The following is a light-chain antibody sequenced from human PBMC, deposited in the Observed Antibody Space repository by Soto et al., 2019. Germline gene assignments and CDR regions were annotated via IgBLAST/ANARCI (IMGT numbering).Light chain of an antibody. V-gene: IGLV2-11*01. CDR3: CSYAGSYPYV. CDR1: SSDVGGYNY. J-gene: IGLJ1*01. CDR2: DVS. Sequence: QSALTQPRSVSGSPGQSVTISCTGTSSDVGGYNYVSWYQQHPGKAPKLMIYDVSKRPSGVPDRFSGSNSGNTASLTISGLPAEEEDDYYCCSYAGSYPYVFGTGTKLTVL.